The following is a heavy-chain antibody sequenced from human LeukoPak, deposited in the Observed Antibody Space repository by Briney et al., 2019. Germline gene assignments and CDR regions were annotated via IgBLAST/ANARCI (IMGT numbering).Heavy chain of an antibody. D-gene: IGHD5-12*01. CDR2: IDTDGSST. Sequence: PGGSLRLSCAASGFTLSSYEMNWVRQAPGKGLVWVSRIDTDGSSTYYADSVKGRFTISRDNGKNTLYLQMNSLRAEDTAVYYCARAGGYSGYEPNMDVWGKGATVTISS. CDR1: GFTLSSYE. J-gene: IGHJ6*03. V-gene: IGHV3-74*01. CDR3: ARAGGYSGYEPNMDV.